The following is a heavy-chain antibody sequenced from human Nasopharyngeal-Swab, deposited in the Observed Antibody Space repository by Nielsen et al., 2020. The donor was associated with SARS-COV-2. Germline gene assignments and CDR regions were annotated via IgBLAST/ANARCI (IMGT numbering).Heavy chain of an antibody. Sequence: ASVKVSCKASGYTFTSYGISWVRQAPGQGLEWMGWISAYNGNTNYAQKLQGRVTMTTDTSTSTAYMELRSLRPDDTAVYYCARDGGIVVVPAATGEPYYYYGMDVWGQGTTVTVSS. D-gene: IGHD2-2*01. CDR1: GYTFTSYG. CDR2: ISAYNGNT. CDR3: ARDGGIVVVPAATGEPYYYYGMDV. J-gene: IGHJ6*02. V-gene: IGHV1-18*01.